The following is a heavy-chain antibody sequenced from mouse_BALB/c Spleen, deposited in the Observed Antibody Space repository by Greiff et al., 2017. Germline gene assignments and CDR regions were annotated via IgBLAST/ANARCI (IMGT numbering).Heavy chain of an antibody. D-gene: IGHD1-2*01. Sequence: EVQLVESGAELVRSGASVKLSCTASGFNIKDYYMHWVKQRPEQGLEWIGWINPENGDTEYAPKFQGKATMTADTSSNTAYLQLSSLTSEDTAVYYCTHYYGPFAYWGQGTLVTVSA. CDR2: INPENGDT. CDR3: THYYGPFAY. CDR1: GFNIKDYY. V-gene: IGHV14-4*02. J-gene: IGHJ3*01.